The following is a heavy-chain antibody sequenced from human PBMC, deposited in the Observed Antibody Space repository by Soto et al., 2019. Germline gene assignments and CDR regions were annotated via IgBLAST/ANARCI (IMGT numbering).Heavy chain of an antibody. CDR1: GGSFSGYY. CDR2: INYSGSA. V-gene: IGHV4-34*09. Sequence: SETLSLTCAVYGGSFSGYYWSWIRQPPGKGLEWIGEINYSGSANYNPSLKSRANLSVDTSKSQFSLKLSSVTAADTAVYYCARNKGGTTFWFDPWGLGTLVTVSS. D-gene: IGHD1-1*01. CDR3: ARNKGGTTFWFDP. J-gene: IGHJ5*02.